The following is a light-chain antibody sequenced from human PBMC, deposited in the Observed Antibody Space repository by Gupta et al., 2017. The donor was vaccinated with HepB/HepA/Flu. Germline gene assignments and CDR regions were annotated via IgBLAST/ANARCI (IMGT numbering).Light chain of an antibody. CDR2: GAS. V-gene: IGKV1-39*01. J-gene: IGKJ4*01. CDR3: QQSYSTPLT. Sequence: DIQMTQPPPPQSASAGDRVTITCRASQNINRNLNWYQQKPGKAPKLLIYGASSLQSGVPSRFSGSGSGTHFTLTISSQQPEDFATYYCQQSYSTPLTFGGGTKVEIK. CDR1: QNINRN.